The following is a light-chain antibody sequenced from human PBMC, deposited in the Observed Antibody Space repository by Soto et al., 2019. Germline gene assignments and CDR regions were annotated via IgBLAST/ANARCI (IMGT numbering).Light chain of an antibody. J-gene: IGLJ1*01. V-gene: IGLV2-14*01. CDR3: SSYTTTTTSCV. CDR2: DVS. CDR1: SNDVGGYNY. Sequence: QSVLTQPASGSGSPGQSITISCTGTSNDVGGYNYVSWYQQYPDKAPTLIIYDVSNRPSGVSTRFSGSKSGNRASLTISGLQAEDEADYYCSSYTTTTTSCVFGTGTKVTVL.